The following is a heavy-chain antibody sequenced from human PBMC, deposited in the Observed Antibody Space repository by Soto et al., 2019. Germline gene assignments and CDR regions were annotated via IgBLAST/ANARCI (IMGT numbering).Heavy chain of an antibody. Sequence: GESLKISCAASGFTFSSYSMNWVRQAPGKGLEWVSSISSSSSYIYYADSVKGRFTISRDNAKNSLYLQMNSLRAEDTAVYYCAREGSSSYGAFDIWGQGTMVTVSS. CDR3: AREGSSSYGAFDI. CDR2: ISSSSSYI. D-gene: IGHD6-6*01. J-gene: IGHJ3*02. V-gene: IGHV3-21*01. CDR1: GFTFSSYS.